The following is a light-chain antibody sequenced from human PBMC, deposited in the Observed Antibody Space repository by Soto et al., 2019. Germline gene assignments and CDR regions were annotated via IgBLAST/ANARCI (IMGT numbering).Light chain of an antibody. CDR3: TQALQTPPT. CDR2: LGS. J-gene: IGKJ1*01. Sequence: DIVMTQSPLSLTVTPGEPASISCMSSQSLLDSKGYNLFDWYLQTTGQSTKLMIYLGSNRASGVPQRLSGSGSGTDFTMKISRVQAEDVGVYYCTQALQTPPTFGQVTKVDIK. V-gene: IGKV2-28*01. CDR1: QSLLDSKGYNL.